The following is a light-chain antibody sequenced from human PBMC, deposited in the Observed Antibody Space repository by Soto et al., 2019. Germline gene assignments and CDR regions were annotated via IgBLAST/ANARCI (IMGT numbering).Light chain of an antibody. CDR3: QQYGTSPPT. CDR2: VAS. J-gene: IGKJ1*01. Sequence: EIVLTQSRGTLSLSPGERATLSCRASQSVSRSYLAWYQHKRGQAPRLLIYVASIRATGIPDRFSGSGSGTDFTLTISRLEPEDFAVYYCQQYGTSPPTFGQGTKVDIK. V-gene: IGKV3-20*01. CDR1: QSVSRSY.